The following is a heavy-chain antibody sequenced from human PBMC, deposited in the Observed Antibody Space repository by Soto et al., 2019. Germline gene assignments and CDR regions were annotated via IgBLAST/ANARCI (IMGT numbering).Heavy chain of an antibody. CDR3: STSNGDTWERYFFDF. D-gene: IGHD1-26*01. Sequence: EVQLLESGGGLVQPGGSLRLSCAASGFTFSSFSLSWVRQAPGKGLEWVSGISGLGGSIYYADSVKGRFTISRDNSKNTLYLQMNSLRAEATAVYYCSTSNGDTWERYFFDFWGQGTLVTVSS. V-gene: IGHV3-23*01. CDR2: ISGLGGSI. CDR1: GFTFSSFS. J-gene: IGHJ4*02.